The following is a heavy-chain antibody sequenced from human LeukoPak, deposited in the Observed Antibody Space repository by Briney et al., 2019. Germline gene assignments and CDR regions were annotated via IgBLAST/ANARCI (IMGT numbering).Heavy chain of an antibody. D-gene: IGHD3-10*02. CDR1: GGSISSYY. V-gene: IGHV4-59*01. CDR3: ARVEHRPLCSWFDP. J-gene: IGHJ5*02. Sequence: KASETLSLTCTVSGGSISSYYWSWIRQPPGKGLEWIGYIYYSGSTNYNPSLKSRVTISVDTSKNQFSLKLSSVTAADTAVYYCARVEHRPLCSWFDPWGQGTLVTVSS. CDR2: IYYSGST.